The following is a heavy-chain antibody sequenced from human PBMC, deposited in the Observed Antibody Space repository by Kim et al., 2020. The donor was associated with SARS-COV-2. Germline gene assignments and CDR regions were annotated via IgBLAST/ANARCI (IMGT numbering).Heavy chain of an antibody. Sequence: GGSLRLFCAASGFTFSNFAMTWVRQAPGKGLEWVSGITSAGGRTFYAGSVKGRFIISRDNSKDLLYVQMNSLRPEDTAVYFCAKDSRASNYYDLDLWGQG. D-gene: IGHD3-22*01. V-gene: IGHV3-23*01. CDR2: ITSAGGRT. CDR3: AKDSRASNYYDLDL. CDR1: GFTFSNFA. J-gene: IGHJ4*02.